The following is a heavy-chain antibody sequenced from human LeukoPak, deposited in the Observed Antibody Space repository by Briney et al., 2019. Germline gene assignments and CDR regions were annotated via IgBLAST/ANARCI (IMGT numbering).Heavy chain of an antibody. V-gene: IGHV4-34*01. J-gene: IGHJ6*03. Sequence: GSLRLSCAASGFTFSSYAMSWIRQPPGKGLEWIGEINHSGSTNYNPSLKSRVTISVDTSKNQFSLKLSSVTAADTAVYHCARGLSWRDGYYYMDVWGKGTTVTVSS. CDR1: GFTFSSYA. D-gene: IGHD5-24*01. CDR3: ARGLSWRDGYYYMDV. CDR2: INHSGST.